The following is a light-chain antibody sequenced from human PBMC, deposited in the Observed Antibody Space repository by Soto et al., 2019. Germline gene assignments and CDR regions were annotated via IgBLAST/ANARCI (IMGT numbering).Light chain of an antibody. CDR2: DAS. J-gene: IGKJ1*01. CDR3: HKGAGRPPWP. Sequence: EIVLTQSPATLSLSPGERATLSCRASQTINTYLAWYQQRPGQAPRILIYDASKRSSGIPARFSGSGSGTDFTLTISNIEAEDFAVYYCHKGAGRPPWPFGQGTKVDIK. V-gene: IGKV3-11*01. CDR1: QTINTY.